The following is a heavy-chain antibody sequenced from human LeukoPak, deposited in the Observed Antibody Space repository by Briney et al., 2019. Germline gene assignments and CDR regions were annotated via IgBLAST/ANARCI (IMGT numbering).Heavy chain of an antibody. CDR3: AKDVSGSIDS. D-gene: IGHD5/OR15-5a*01. CDR2: ISGDGGRT. Sequence: GGSLRLSCAASGFIFSDYNMHWVRHVPGKGLEWVSIISGDGGRTSYADSVKGRVTISRDNSKNSLYLQMNSLRTEDTAFYYCAKDVSGSIDSWGQGTLVTVSS. V-gene: IGHV3-43*02. J-gene: IGHJ4*02. CDR1: GFIFSDYN.